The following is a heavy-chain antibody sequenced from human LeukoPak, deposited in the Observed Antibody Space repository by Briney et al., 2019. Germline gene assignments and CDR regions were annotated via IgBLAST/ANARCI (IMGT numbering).Heavy chain of an antibody. CDR1: GFTFCSYG. Sequence: PGRSLRLSCAASGFTFCSYGMHWVRQAPGKGLEWVAVISYDGSNKYYAVSVKGRFTISRDNSKNTLYLQMNSLRAEDTAVYYCAKPRGTYYYGSGSYRGGYFDYWGQGTLVTVSS. CDR3: AKPRGTYYYGSGSYRGGYFDY. V-gene: IGHV3-30*18. J-gene: IGHJ4*02. CDR2: ISYDGSNK. D-gene: IGHD3-10*01.